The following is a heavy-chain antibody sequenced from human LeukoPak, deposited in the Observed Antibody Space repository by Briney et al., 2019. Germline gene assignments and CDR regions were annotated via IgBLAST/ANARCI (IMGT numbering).Heavy chain of an antibody. CDR1: GFTFSNYA. J-gene: IGHJ4*02. V-gene: IGHV3-23*01. Sequence: GGSLGLSCAASGFTFSNYAMSWVRQAPGKGLEWVSGISGSGGGTYYADSVKGRFTISRDNSKSTLYLQMNSLRAEDTAVYYCAKDLPTLTYYFDYWGQGTLVTVSS. CDR2: ISGSGGGT. CDR3: AKDLPTLTYYFDY.